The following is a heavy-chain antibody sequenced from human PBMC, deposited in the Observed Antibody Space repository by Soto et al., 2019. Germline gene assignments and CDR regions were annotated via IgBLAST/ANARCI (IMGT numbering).Heavy chain of an antibody. CDR1: GGSISSGGYS. CDR3: ARGGVDYYDSSGYYFSPYYFDY. J-gene: IGHJ4*02. V-gene: IGHV4-30-2*01. Sequence: QLQLQESGSGRVKPSQTLSLTCAVSGGSISSGGYSWSWIRQPPGKGLEWIGYIYHSGSTYYNPSLKSRVSISVDRSKYQFSLKLSSVTAADTAVYYCARGGVDYYDSSGYYFSPYYFDYWGQGTLVTVSS. D-gene: IGHD3-22*01. CDR2: IYHSGST.